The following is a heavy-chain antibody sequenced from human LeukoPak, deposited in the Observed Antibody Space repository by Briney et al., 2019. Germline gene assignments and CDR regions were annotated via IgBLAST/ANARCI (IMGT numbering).Heavy chain of an antibody. J-gene: IGHJ4*02. D-gene: IGHD5-12*01. Sequence: GSLRLSCAASGFTFSSYAMHWVRQAPGKGLEYVSAISSNGGSTYYANSVKGRFTISRDNSKNTLYLQMGSLRAEDMAVYYCARAGVNGYDFPVDYWGQGTLVTVSS. CDR2: ISSNGGST. CDR1: GFTFSSYA. CDR3: ARAGVNGYDFPVDY. V-gene: IGHV3-64*01.